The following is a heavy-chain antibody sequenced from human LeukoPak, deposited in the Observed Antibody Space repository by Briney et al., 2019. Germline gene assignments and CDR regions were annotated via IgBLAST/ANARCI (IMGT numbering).Heavy chain of an antibody. V-gene: IGHV1-2*02. CDR1: GNTFIGFY. CDR3: ARSYGDYYFDY. CDR2: IHPNSGGT. J-gene: IGHJ4*02. Sequence: ASVKVSCKTSGNTFIGFYMHWVRQAPGQGLEWMGWIHPNSGGTRYAQKFQDRVTMTRDTSTSTVYMELSSLRSEDTAVYYCARSYGDYYFDYWGQGTLVTVSS. D-gene: IGHD4-17*01.